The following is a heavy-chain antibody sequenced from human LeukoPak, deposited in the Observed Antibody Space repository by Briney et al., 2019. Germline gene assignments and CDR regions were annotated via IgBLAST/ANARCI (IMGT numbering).Heavy chain of an antibody. D-gene: IGHD3-9*01. CDR2: ISGNGGST. V-gene: IGHV3-64*01. J-gene: IGHJ3*02. Sequence: PGGSLRLSCAASGFTFNSYAMHWVRQAPGKGLEYVSAISGNGGSTYYANSVKGRFTISRDNSKNTLYLQMGSLRDEDMAVYYCARDSSWASLTGYPKMAYDAFDIWGQGTMVTVSS. CDR1: GFTFNSYA. CDR3: ARDSSWASLTGYPKMAYDAFDI.